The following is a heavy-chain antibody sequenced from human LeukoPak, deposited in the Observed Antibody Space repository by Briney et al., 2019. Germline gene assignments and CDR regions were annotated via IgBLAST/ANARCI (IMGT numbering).Heavy chain of an antibody. V-gene: IGHV5-51*01. J-gene: IGHJ5*02. Sequence: KVSCKASGYTFTSYWIGWVRQMPGKGLEWMGIIYPGDSDTRYSPSFQGQATISADKSISTAYLQWSSLKASDTAMYYCARLPLAYCGGDCSVSWFDPWGQGTLVTVSS. CDR2: IYPGDSDT. CDR3: ARLPLAYCGGDCSVSWFDP. CDR1: GYTFTSYW. D-gene: IGHD2-21*02.